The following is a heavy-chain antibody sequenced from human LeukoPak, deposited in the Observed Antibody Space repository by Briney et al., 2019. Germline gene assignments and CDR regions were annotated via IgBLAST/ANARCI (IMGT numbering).Heavy chain of an antibody. CDR2: IYTSGRT. J-gene: IGHJ4*02. D-gene: IGHD1-26*01. V-gene: IGHV4-4*09. CDR3: ARSYSGSYGGFDY. CDR1: GGSISSYY. Sequence: SETLSLTCTVSGGSISSYYWSWIRQPPGKGLEWIGYIYTSGRTNYNPSLKSRVTISVDTSKNQFSLKLSSVTAADTAVYYCARSYSGSYGGFDYWGQGTLVTVSS.